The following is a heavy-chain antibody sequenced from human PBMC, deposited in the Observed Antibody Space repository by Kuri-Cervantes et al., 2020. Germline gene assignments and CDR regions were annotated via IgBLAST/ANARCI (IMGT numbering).Heavy chain of an antibody. D-gene: IGHD1-26*01. CDR3: ARAGTVGPTTGYFDY. CDR1: GGTFSSYA. J-gene: IGHJ4*02. CDR2: ISAYNGNT. V-gene: IGHV1-18*01. Sequence: ASVKVSCKASGGTFSSYAISWVRQAPGQGLEWMGWISAYNGNTNYAQKLQGRVTMTRNTSISTAYMELSSLRSEDTAVYYCARAGTVGPTTGYFDYWGQGTLVTVSS.